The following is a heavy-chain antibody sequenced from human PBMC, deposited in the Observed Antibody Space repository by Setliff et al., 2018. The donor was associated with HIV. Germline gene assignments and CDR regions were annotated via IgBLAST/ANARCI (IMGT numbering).Heavy chain of an antibody. J-gene: IGHJ4*02. CDR2: LYNDGST. Sequence: PGGSLRLSCAVSEVIVSNNYMSWVRQAPGKGLEWVSALYNDGSTYYTDSVKDRFIISRDNSKNTVFLQLSSLRAEDTAIYFCARDPRGAVAGFDYWGRGTLVTVSS. V-gene: IGHV3-66*01. CDR1: EVIVSNNY. D-gene: IGHD6-19*01. CDR3: ARDPRGAVAGFDY.